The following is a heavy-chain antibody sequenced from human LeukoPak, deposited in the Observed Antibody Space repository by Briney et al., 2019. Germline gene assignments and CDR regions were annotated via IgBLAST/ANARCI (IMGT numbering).Heavy chain of an antibody. J-gene: IGHJ1*01. D-gene: IGHD3-10*01. CDR1: GFTFSSYA. CDR3: AKLHTVQLRLWFGELLSYFQH. V-gene: IGHV3-23*01. CDR2: ISGSGGST. Sequence: GGSLRLSCAASGFTFSSYAMSWVRQAPGKGLEWVSAISGSGGSTYYADSVKGRFTISRDNSKNTLYLQMNSLRAEDTAVYYCAKLHTVQLRLWFGELLSYFQHWGQGTLITVSS.